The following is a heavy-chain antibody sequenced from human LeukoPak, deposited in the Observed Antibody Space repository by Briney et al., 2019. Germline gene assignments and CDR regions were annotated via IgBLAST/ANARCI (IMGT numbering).Heavy chain of an antibody. CDR3: ARGNILTGYCFDF. D-gene: IGHD3-9*01. J-gene: IGHJ4*02. CDR2: INYTGAT. CDR1: GGSITGYY. V-gene: IGHV4-34*01. Sequence: SETLSLTCAVYGGSITGYYWSWIRQTPGRGLEWVGEINYTGATSYNPSLKSRATISTGTSKNQFSLRLSSVTAADTAVYYCARGNILTGYCFDFWGQGALVTDSS.